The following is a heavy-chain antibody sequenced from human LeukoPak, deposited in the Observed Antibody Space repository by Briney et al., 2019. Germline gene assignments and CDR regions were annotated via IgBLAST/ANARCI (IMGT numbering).Heavy chain of an antibody. Sequence: PGGSLRLSCAASGFTFINYAVTWVRQAPGKGLEWVSVISGSGGSTYYADSVKGRFTISRDNSKNTLYLQMNSLRAEDTAVYYCARDQNYDFWSGYQVYWGQGTLVTVSS. CDR1: GFTFINYA. V-gene: IGHV3-23*01. D-gene: IGHD3-3*01. CDR2: ISGSGGST. J-gene: IGHJ4*02. CDR3: ARDQNYDFWSGYQVY.